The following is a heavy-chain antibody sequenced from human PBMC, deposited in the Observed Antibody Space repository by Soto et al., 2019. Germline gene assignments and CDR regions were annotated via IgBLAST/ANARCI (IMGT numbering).Heavy chain of an antibody. Sequence: PSETLSLTCTVSGGSISSGDYYWIWIRQPPGKGLEWIGYIYYSGSTYYNPSLKSRVTISVDTSKNQFSLKLSSVTAADTAVYYCARGYCSSTSCFPFDYWGQGTLVTVSS. CDR3: ARGYCSSTSCFPFDY. D-gene: IGHD2-2*01. J-gene: IGHJ4*02. CDR2: IYYSGST. V-gene: IGHV4-30-4*01. CDR1: GGSISSGDYY.